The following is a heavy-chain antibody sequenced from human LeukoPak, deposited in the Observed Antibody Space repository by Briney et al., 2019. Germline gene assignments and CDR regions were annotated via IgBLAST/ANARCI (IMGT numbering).Heavy chain of an antibody. CDR2: ISYDGSNK. J-gene: IGHJ4*02. Sequence: GGSLRLSCAASGFTFSSYAMHWVRQAPGKGLEWVAVISYDGSNKYYADSVKGRFTISRDNSKNTLYLQMNSLRAEDTAVYYCARDLYSSGWPFDYWGQGTLVTVSS. V-gene: IGHV3-30*04. CDR3: ARDLYSSGWPFDY. D-gene: IGHD6-19*01. CDR1: GFTFSSYA.